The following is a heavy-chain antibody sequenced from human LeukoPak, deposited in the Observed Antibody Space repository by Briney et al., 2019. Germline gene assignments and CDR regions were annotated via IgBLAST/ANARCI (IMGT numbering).Heavy chain of an antibody. CDR2: IYYSGST. J-gene: IGHJ3*02. Sequence: SETLSHTCTVSGYSISSGYYWGWIRQPPGKGLEWIGYIYYSGSTNYNPSLKSRVTISVDTSKNQFSLKLSSVTAADTAVYYCARGLYSSSWYGIWGQGTMVTVSS. CDR3: ARGLYSSSWYGI. D-gene: IGHD6-13*01. V-gene: IGHV4-61*01. CDR1: GYSISSGYY.